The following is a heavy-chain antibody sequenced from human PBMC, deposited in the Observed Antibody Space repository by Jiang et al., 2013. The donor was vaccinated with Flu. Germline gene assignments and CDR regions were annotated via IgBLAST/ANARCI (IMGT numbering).Heavy chain of an antibody. D-gene: IGHD1-26*01. J-gene: IGHJ2*01. CDR1: GFTFSSYA. Sequence: QLVESGGGVVQPGRSLRLSCAASGFTFSSYAMHWVRQAPGKGLEWVAVISYDGSNKYYADSVKGRFTISRDNSKNTLYLQMNSLRAEDTAVYYCARDGYSGSYSAYWYFDLWGRGTLVTVSS. CDR2: ISYDGSNK. V-gene: IGHV3-30-3*01. CDR3: ARDGYSGSYSAYWYFDL.